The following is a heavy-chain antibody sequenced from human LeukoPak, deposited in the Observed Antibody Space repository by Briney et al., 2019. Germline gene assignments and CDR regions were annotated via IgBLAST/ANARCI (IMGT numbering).Heavy chain of an antibody. CDR1: GGSFSGYY. CDR3: ARGRVKLGRRPNGRTVLFDY. CDR2: INHSGST. Sequence: SETLSLTCAVYGGSFSGYYWSWIRQPPGKGLEWIGEINHSGSTNYNPSLKSRVTISVDTSKNQFSLKLSSVTAADTAVYYCARGRVKLGRRPNGRTVLFDYWGQGTLVTVSS. J-gene: IGHJ4*02. D-gene: IGHD4-17*01. V-gene: IGHV4-34*01.